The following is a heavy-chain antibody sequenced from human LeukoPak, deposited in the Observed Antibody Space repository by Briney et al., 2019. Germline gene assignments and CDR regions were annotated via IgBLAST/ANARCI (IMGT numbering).Heavy chain of an antibody. CDR2: INPNSGGT. Sequence: ASVKVSCKASGYTFTGYYMHWVRQAPGQGLEWMGWINPNSGGTNYAQKFQGRVTMTRDTSISTAYMELSRLRSDDTAVYYCARDRGGYSYGNYYYYYMDVWGKGTTVTVSS. CDR1: GYTFTGYY. V-gene: IGHV1-2*02. CDR3: ARDRGGYSYGNYYYYYMDV. D-gene: IGHD5-18*01. J-gene: IGHJ6*03.